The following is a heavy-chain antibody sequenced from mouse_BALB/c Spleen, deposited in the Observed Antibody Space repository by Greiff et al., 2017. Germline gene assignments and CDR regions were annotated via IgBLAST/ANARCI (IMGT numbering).Heavy chain of an antibody. CDR3: ARPDDGFAY. V-gene: IGHV5-6*02. CDR2: ISSGGSYT. D-gene: IGHD2-12*01. Sequence: DVMLVESGGDLVKPGGSLKLSCAASGFTFSSYGMSWVRQTPDKRLEWVATISSGGSYTYYPDSVKGRFTISRDNAKNTLYLQMSSLKSEDTAMYYCARPDDGFAYWGQGTLVTVSA. CDR1: GFTFSSYG. J-gene: IGHJ3*01.